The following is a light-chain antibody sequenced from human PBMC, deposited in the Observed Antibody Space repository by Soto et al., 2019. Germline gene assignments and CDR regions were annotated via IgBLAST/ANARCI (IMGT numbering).Light chain of an antibody. J-gene: IGKJ1*01. Sequence: DIQMTQSPSTLSASVWDRVTITCRASQSITTWLAWYQQRTGKAPKLLIYDVSSLQSGVPSRFSGSGSGTEFTIPISSLQPDDFATYYCQHYKMYSPWTFGQGTKVDIK. CDR2: DVS. CDR1: QSITTW. V-gene: IGKV1-5*01. CDR3: QHYKMYSPWT.